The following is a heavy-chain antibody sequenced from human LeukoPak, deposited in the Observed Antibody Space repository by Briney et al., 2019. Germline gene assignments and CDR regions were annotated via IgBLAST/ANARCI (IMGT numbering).Heavy chain of an antibody. CDR2: INPNSGGT. CDR1: GYTFTGYY. V-gene: IGHV1-2*04. J-gene: IGHJ6*02. Sequence: ASVKVSCKASGYTFTGYYMHWVRQAPGQGLEWMGRINPNSGGTNYAQKLQGWVTMTRDTSISTAYMELSRLRSDDTAVYYCARDLKYSSGWYENYYGMDVWGQGTTVTVSS. CDR3: ARDLKYSSGWYENYYGMDV. D-gene: IGHD6-19*01.